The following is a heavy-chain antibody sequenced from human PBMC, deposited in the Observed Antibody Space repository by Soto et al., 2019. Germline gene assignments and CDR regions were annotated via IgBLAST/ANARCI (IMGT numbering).Heavy chain of an antibody. V-gene: IGHV4-31*03. J-gene: IGHJ4*02. CDR3: ARGHRGSWGGGPYYFDY. CDR2: IYYSGST. D-gene: IGHD6-13*01. Sequence: PSETLSLTCTVSGGSISSGGYYWSWLRQHPGKGLEWIGYIYYSGSTYYNPSLKSRVTISVDTSKNQFSLKLSSVTAADTAVYYCARGHRGSWGGGPYYFDYWGQGTLVTVSS. CDR1: GGSISSGGYY.